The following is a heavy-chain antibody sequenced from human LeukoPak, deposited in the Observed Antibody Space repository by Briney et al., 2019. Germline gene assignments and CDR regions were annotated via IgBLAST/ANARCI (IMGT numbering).Heavy chain of an antibody. J-gene: IGHJ3*02. CDR1: GFTFSSYA. V-gene: IGHV3-23*01. D-gene: IGHD3-3*01. CDR2: ISGSGGST. Sequence: GGSLRLSCAASGFTFSSYAMSWVRQAPGKGLEWVSAISGSGGSTYYADSVKGWFTISRDNSKNTLYLQMNSLRAEDTAVYYCAKDAARLAIFGVVTGRAFDIWGQGTMVTVSS. CDR3: AKDAARLAIFGVVTGRAFDI.